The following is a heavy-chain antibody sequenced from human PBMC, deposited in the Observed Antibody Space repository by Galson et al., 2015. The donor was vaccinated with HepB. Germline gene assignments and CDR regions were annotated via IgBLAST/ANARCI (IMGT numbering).Heavy chain of an antibody. V-gene: IGHV3-23*01. Sequence: SLRLSCAASGFTFSSCAMSWVRQAPGKGLEWVSAFSGTGGYTYYADSVKGRFTISRDNSKNALYLQMSSLRADDTAVYYCAKGTGYYYYYGMDVWGQGTTVTVSS. D-gene: IGHD3/OR15-3a*01. CDR3: AKGTGYYYYYGMDV. CDR1: GFTFSSCA. CDR2: FSGTGGYT. J-gene: IGHJ6*02.